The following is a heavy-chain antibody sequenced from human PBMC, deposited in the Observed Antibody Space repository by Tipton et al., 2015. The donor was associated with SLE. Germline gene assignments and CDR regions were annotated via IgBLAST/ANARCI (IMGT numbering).Heavy chain of an antibody. Sequence: LRLSCTVSGGSISSYYWSWIRQPPGKGLEWIGEINHSGSTNYNPSLKSRVTISVDTSKNQFSLKLSSVTAADTSVYYCVGSTAGGFFDYWGQGTLVTVSS. V-gene: IGHV4-34*01. D-gene: IGHD2-2*01. CDR3: VGSTAGGFFDY. CDR2: INHSGST. J-gene: IGHJ4*02. CDR1: GGSISSYY.